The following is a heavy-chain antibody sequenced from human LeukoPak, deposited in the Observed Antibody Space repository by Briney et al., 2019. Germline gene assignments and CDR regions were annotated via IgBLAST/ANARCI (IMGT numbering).Heavy chain of an antibody. CDR1: GGTFSSYA. V-gene: IGHV1-69*05. D-gene: IGHD2-15*01. Sequence: ASVTVSCKASGGTFSSYAISWVRQAPGQGLEWMGRIIPIFGTANYAQKFQGRVTITTDESTSTAYMELSSLRSEDTAVYYCARDGAEAGYCSGGSCYAINWFDPWGQGTLVTVSS. J-gene: IGHJ5*02. CDR2: IIPIFGTA. CDR3: ARDGAEAGYCSGGSCYAINWFDP.